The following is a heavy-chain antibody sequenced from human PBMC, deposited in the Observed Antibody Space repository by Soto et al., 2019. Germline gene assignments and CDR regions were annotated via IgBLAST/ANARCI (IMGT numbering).Heavy chain of an antibody. D-gene: IGHD2-15*01. J-gene: IGHJ6*04. V-gene: IGHV4-30-4*01. CDR2: IRSNGIT. Sequence: QVQLQESGPGLVKPSQTLSLTCNVSGGSISSADYYWNWIRQPPGKGLEWMGRIRSNGITYYSPSLKSRLIISLDTSNNQFSLTLRSLTAAHSAVYYCARGPLLGGGALHVWRKGTTVTVSS. CDR3: ARGPLLGGGALHV. CDR1: GGSISSADYY.